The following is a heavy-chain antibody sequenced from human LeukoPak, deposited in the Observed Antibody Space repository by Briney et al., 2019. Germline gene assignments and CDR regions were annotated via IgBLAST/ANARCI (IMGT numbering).Heavy chain of an antibody. CDR1: GGSISSSSDY. V-gene: IGHV4-39*01. J-gene: IGHJ3*02. Sequence: SETLSLTCTVSGGSISSSSDYWGWIRQPPGKGLEWIGSIYYSGSTYYNPSLKRRVTISVDTSTNQFSLKLSSVTAADTAVYYCARHLSYSSSWHYDAFDIWGQGTMVTVSS. CDR2: IYYSGST. CDR3: ARHLSYSSSWHYDAFDI. D-gene: IGHD6-13*01.